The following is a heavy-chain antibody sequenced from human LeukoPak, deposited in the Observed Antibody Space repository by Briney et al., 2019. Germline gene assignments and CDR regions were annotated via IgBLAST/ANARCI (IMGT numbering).Heavy chain of an antibody. CDR3: ARGANWNYFYWFDP. CDR2: MNPNSGNA. V-gene: IGHV1-8*01. D-gene: IGHD1-7*01. CDR1: GYTFTSYD. J-gene: IGHJ5*02. Sequence: ASVKVSCKASGYTFTSYDINWVRQATGQGLEWMGWMNPNSGNAGYAQKFQGRVTMTRNTSISTAYMELSSLRSEDTAVYYCARGANWNYFYWFDPWGQGTLVTVSS.